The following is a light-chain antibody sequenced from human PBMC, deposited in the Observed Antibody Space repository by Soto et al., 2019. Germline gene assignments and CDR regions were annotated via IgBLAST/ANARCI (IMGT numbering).Light chain of an antibody. V-gene: IGLV2-14*03. CDR2: DVS. CDR1: SSDIGAYIH. Sequence: QLVLTQPASVSGSPGQSIAVSCSGTSSDIGAYIHVSWYQQHPGKAPKLMIYDVSNRPSGVSDRFSGSKSGNTASLTISGLQAEDEADYYCTSYTTSGTYVFGAGTKLTVL. J-gene: IGLJ1*01. CDR3: TSYTTSGTYV.